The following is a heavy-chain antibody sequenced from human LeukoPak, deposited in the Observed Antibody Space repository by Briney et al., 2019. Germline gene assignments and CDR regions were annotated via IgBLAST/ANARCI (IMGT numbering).Heavy chain of an antibody. J-gene: IGHJ4*02. D-gene: IGHD6-19*01. Sequence: SETLSLTCTVSGGSISSYYWSWIRQPPGKGLEWLGYIYYSGSTNYNPSLKSRVTISVDTSKNQFSLKLSSVTAADTAVYYCASGTGGQWLSGYFDYWGQGTLVTVSS. V-gene: IGHV4-59*08. CDR1: GGSISSYY. CDR3: ASGTGGQWLSGYFDY. CDR2: IYYSGST.